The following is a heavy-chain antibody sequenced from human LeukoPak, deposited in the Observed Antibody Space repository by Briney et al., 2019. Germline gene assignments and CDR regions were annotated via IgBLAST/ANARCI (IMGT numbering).Heavy chain of an antibody. D-gene: IGHD4-11*01. CDR1: GFTFANYV. CDR3: TRALLPPGKSNYNPYFFDY. Sequence: GGSLRLSCSASGFTFANYVMSWFRQAPGKGLEWVGFIRSNAYGGTTEYAASVNGRFTISRDDSKSTAYLQMNSLETEDTAVYYCTRALLPPGKSNYNPYFFDYWGQGTLVTVSS. V-gene: IGHV3-49*03. CDR2: IRSNAYGGTT. J-gene: IGHJ4*02.